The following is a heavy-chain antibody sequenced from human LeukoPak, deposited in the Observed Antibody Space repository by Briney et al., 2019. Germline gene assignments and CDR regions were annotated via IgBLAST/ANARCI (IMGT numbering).Heavy chain of an antibody. J-gene: IGHJ4*02. CDR1: GFTFSSYG. Sequence: GGSLRLSCAASGFTFSSYGVHWVRQAPGKGLEWVAVISYDGSNKYYADSVKGRFTISRDNSKNTLYLQMNSLRAEDTAVYYCAKGPSVWGSYRYFDYWGQGALVTVSS. D-gene: IGHD3-16*02. CDR3: AKGPSVWGSYRYFDY. CDR2: ISYDGSNK. V-gene: IGHV3-30*18.